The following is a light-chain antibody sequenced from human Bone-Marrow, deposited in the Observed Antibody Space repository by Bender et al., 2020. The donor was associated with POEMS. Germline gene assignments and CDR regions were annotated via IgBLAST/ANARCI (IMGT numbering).Light chain of an antibody. Sequence: SYELTQPPSMSVSPGQTARITCSTDAFPEQYAYWYQQKAGQAPSLLIFRNNERASGIPERFSGSSSGTTVTLTISGVQAEDEADYYCQSGDSSGTSVVFGGGTKLTVL. CDR2: RNN. J-gene: IGLJ3*02. CDR3: QSGDSSGTSVV. V-gene: IGLV3-25*03. CDR1: AFPEQY.